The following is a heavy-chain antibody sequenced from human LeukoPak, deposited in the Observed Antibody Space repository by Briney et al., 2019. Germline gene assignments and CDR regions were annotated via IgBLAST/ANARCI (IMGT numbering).Heavy chain of an antibody. D-gene: IGHD6-13*01. CDR2: IYSGGST. Sequence: PGGSLRLSCAASGFTVSSNYMSWVRQAPGKGLEWVSVIYSGGSTYYADSVKGRFTISRDNSKNTLYLQMNSLRAEDTAVYYCARDPGGIAAAGTGDYWGQGTLVTVSS. CDR3: ARDPGGIAAAGTGDY. CDR1: GFTVSSNY. V-gene: IGHV3-66*01. J-gene: IGHJ4*02.